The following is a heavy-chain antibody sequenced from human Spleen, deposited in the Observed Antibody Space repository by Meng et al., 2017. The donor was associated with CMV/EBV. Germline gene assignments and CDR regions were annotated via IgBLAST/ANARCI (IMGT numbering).Heavy chain of an antibody. CDR2: IHYVGST. D-gene: IGHD3-3*01. CDR1: GVSIITDSYY. V-gene: IGHV4-39*01. Sequence: TVSGVSIITDSYYWGWIRQPPGKGLEWIGNIHYVGSTYYNPSLKSRLTISVDTSKNQISLSLTSVTAADTAVYYCARRAYDDWYFDLWGRGTLVTVSS. CDR3: ARRAYDDWYFDL. J-gene: IGHJ2*01.